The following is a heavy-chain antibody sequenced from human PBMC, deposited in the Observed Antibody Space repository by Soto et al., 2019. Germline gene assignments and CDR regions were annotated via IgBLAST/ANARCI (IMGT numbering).Heavy chain of an antibody. CDR2: ISYDGSNK. J-gene: IGHJ4*02. CDR1: GYTVYSYG. V-gene: IGHV3-30*03. CDR3: ATSRDGYISGY. D-gene: IGHD5-12*01. Sequence: PCGCLRLCCAASGYTVYSYGMHGVRQAPGKGLEWVAVISYDGSNKYYADSVKGRFTISRDNSKNTLYLQMNSLRAEDTAVYYCATSRDGYISGYWGQGTLVTVSS.